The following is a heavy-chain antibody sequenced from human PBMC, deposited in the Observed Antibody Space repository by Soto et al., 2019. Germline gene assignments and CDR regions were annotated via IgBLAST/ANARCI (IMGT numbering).Heavy chain of an antibody. J-gene: IGHJ6*02. CDR2: INPNSGGT. Sequence: GASVKVSCNASGNTFTGYFMHWVRQAPGQGLEWMGWINPNSGGTNYAQKFQGRVTMTRDTSTSTAYMELSRLRSDDTAVYCCARARTIFGVVSPLVVRGQGTTVTVAS. D-gene: IGHD3-3*01. V-gene: IGHV1-2*02. CDR1: GNTFTGYF. CDR3: ARARTIFGVVSPLVV.